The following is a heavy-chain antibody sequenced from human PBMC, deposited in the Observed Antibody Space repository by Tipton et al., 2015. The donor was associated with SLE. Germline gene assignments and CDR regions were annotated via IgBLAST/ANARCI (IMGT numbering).Heavy chain of an antibody. CDR1: GFTFSSYA. V-gene: IGHV3-23*01. CDR2: ISGSGGST. Sequence: SLRLSCAASGFTFSSYAMSWVRQAPGKGLEWVSAISGSGGSTYYADSVKGRFTISRDNSKNTLYLQMNSLRAEDTGVYYCAKDSYFGSGSYFPYGMDVWGQGTTVTASS. J-gene: IGHJ6*02. CDR3: AKDSYFGSGSYFPYGMDV. D-gene: IGHD3-10*01.